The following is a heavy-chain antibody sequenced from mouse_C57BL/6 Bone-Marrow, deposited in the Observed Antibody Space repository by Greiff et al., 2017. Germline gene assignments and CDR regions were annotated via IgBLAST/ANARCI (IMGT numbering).Heavy chain of an antibody. Sequence: QVQLQQSGAELVRPGASVTLSCKASGYTFTDYEMHWVKQTPVHGLEWIGAIDPETGGTAYNQKFKGKAILTADNSSSTAYMELRSLTSEDSAVYYCTRERWDGYFAYWGQGTLVTVSA. V-gene: IGHV1-15*01. D-gene: IGHD2-3*01. CDR2: IDPETGGT. CDR3: TRERWDGYFAY. J-gene: IGHJ3*01. CDR1: GYTFTDYE.